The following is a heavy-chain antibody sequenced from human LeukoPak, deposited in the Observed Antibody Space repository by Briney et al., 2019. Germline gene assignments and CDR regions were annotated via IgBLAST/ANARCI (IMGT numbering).Heavy chain of an antibody. D-gene: IGHD1-26*01. J-gene: IGHJ3*02. Sequence: QPGGSLRLSCSASGFTFSSYAMSWVRQAPGKGLECVSVISGSGGSTYYADSVKGRFTISRDNSKNTLYLQMNSLRAEDTAVYYCAKATKWELRLNAFDIWGQGTMVTVSS. CDR3: AKATKWELRLNAFDI. CDR2: ISGSGGST. CDR1: GFTFSSYA. V-gene: IGHV3-23*01.